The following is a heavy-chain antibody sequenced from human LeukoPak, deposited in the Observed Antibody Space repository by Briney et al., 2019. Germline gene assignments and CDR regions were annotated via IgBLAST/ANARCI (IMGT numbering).Heavy chain of an antibody. CDR2: ITNSGGAT. D-gene: IGHD2-21*01. V-gene: IGHV3-23*01. CDR1: RFTFTHYA. CDR3: ARVNTYYYDY. J-gene: IGHJ4*02. Sequence: PGGSLRLSCAASRFTFTHYAMNWVRQAPGKGLEWVSAITNSGGATYYAESVKGRFTISRDNSKNTPYLQMNSLRAEDTAVYYCARVNTYYYDYWGQGTLVTVSS.